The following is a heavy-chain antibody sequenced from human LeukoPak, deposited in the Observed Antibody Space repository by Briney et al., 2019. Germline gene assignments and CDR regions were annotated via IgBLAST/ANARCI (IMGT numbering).Heavy chain of an antibody. V-gene: IGHV3-23*01. CDR2: ISGSGGST. J-gene: IGHJ6*02. CDR1: GFTFSSYA. CDR3: ARDASIYGSGSLPHYYYYYGMDV. D-gene: IGHD3-10*01. Sequence: GGSLRLSCAASGFTFSSYAMSWVRQAPGKGLEWVSAISGSGGSTYYADSVKGRFTISRDNSKNTLYLQMNSLRAEDTAVYYCARDASIYGSGSLPHYYYYYGMDVWGQGTTVTVSS.